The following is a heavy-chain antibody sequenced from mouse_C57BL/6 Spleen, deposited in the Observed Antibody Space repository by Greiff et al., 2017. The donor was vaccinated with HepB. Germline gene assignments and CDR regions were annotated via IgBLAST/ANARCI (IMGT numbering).Heavy chain of an antibody. CDR2: ICSRSSTI. D-gene: IGHD1-1*01. Sequence: EVQLQESGGGLVKPGGSLKLSCAASGFTFSDYGMHWVRQAPEKGLEWVAYICSRSSTIYYADTLKGRFTISRDNAKNTLFLQMTSLRSEDTAMYYCARRGGSSAYYAMDYWGQRTSVTVSS. CDR3: ARRGGSSAYYAMDY. CDR1: GFTFSDYG. V-gene: IGHV5-17*01. J-gene: IGHJ4*01.